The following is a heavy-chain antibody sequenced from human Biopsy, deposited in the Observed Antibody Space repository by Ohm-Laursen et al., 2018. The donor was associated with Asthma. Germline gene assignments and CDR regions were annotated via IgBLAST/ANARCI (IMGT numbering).Heavy chain of an antibody. CDR2: ISFDGSNK. CDR3: AKDVFPGWELRRGPDY. Sequence: SLRLSCAASGFTFGDYWMSWVRQVPGKGLDWVAVISFDGSNKNYTDSVKGRFTTSRDNSRNTLHLQMNSLRAEDTAVYYCAKDVFPGWELRRGPDYWGQGTLVTVSS. V-gene: IGHV3-30*18. CDR1: GFTFGDYW. J-gene: IGHJ4*02. D-gene: IGHD1-26*01.